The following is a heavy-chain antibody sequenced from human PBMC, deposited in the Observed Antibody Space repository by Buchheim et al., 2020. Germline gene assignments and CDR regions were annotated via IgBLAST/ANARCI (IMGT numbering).Heavy chain of an antibody. CDR2: IKSDGSVE. Sequence: EVQLVESGGGLVQPGGSLRLSCAASGFTFSDYWMTWVRQAPGKGLEWVANIKSDGSVENYVDSVKGRFTISRDNTKNLVYLQMNSLRAEDTAVYYCARVAVSSWGYYFDYWGQGTL. CDR3: ARVAVSSWGYYFDY. V-gene: IGHV3-7*01. D-gene: IGHD6-13*01. J-gene: IGHJ4*02. CDR1: GFTFSDYW.